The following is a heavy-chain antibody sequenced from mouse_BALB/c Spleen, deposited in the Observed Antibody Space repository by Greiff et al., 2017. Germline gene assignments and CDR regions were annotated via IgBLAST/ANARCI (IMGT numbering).Heavy chain of an antibody. CDR3: TRDGAHGYSFDY. CDR2: ISSGGSYT. CDR1: GFTFSSYT. D-gene: IGHD2-2*01. V-gene: IGHV5-6-4*01. Sequence: EVQLVESGGGLVKPGGSLKLSCAASGFTFSSYTMSWVRQTPEKRLEWVATISSGGSYTYYPDSVKGRFTISRDNAKNTLYLQMSSLKSEDTAMYYCTRDGAHGYSFDYWGQGTTLTVSS. J-gene: IGHJ2*01.